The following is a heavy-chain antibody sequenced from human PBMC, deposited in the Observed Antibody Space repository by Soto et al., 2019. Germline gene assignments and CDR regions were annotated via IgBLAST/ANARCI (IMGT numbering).Heavy chain of an antibody. CDR1: GFTFSSYW. V-gene: IGHV3-74*01. CDR3: ATSYYYDSSGLDY. D-gene: IGHD3-22*01. CDR2: INSDGSST. J-gene: IGHJ4*02. Sequence: GGSLRLSCAASGFTFSSYWMHWVRQAPGKGLVWVSRINSDGSSTSYADSVKGRFTISRDNAKNTLYLQMNSLRAEDTAVYYCATSYYYDSSGLDYWGQGTLVTVSS.